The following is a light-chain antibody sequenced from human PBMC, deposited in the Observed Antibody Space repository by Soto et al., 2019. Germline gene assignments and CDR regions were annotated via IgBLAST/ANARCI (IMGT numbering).Light chain of an antibody. J-gene: IGKJ1*01. V-gene: IGKV3-20*01. CDR2: GVS. CDR3: QHFGGSSWT. CDR1: QGIGNNY. Sequence: ENVLTQSPGTLSFSPGERAALSCRASQGIGNNYLAWYQQKPGQAPRLLIYGVSNRATGIPDRFSGSGSGTDFTLTISRLEPEDCAVYYCQHFGGSSWTFGQGTKVEIK.